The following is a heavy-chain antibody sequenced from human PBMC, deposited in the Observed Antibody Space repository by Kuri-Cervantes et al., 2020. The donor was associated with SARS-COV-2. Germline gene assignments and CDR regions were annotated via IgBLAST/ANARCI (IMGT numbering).Heavy chain of an antibody. J-gene: IGHJ6*02. D-gene: IGHD4-11*01. V-gene: IGHV1-69*10. CDR2: IIPILGIA. Sequence: SVKVSCKASGYTFTSYGISWVRQAPGQGLEWVGGIIPILGIANYAQKFQGRVTITADKSTSTAYMELSSLRSEDTAVYYCARVFAVTTTINYYYYGMDVWGQGTTVTVSS. CDR3: ARVFAVTTTINYYYYGMDV. CDR1: GYTFTSYG.